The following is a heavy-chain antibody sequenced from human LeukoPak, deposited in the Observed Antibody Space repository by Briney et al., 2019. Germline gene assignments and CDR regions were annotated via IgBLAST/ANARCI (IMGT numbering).Heavy chain of an antibody. D-gene: IGHD3-22*01. CDR3: ARDLYYDSSGYYHFDY. CDR1: GGTFSSYA. CDR2: IIPILGIA. V-gene: IGHV1-69*04. Sequence: SVKVSCKASGGTFSSYAISWVRQAPGQGLEWMGRIIPILGIANYAQKFQGRVTITADKSTSTAYMELSSLRSVDTAVYYCARDLYYDSSGYYHFDYWGQGTLVTVSS. J-gene: IGHJ4*02.